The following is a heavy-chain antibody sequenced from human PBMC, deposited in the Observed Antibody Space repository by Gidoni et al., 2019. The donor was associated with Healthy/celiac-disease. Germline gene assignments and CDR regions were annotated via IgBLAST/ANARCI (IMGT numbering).Heavy chain of an antibody. CDR2: IHTSGST. CDR1: GGSISSGSHY. V-gene: IGHV4-61*02. Sequence: QVQLQESGSGLVQPSQTLSLSCTVSGGSISSGSHYWSWIRQPAGKGLEWIGRIHTSGSTHYCPSLKSRVTISVDTSKNQFSMKLSSVTAADTAVYYCARAVVVPAANGGDAFDIWGQGTMVTVSS. CDR3: ARAVVVPAANGGDAFDI. J-gene: IGHJ3*02. D-gene: IGHD2-2*01.